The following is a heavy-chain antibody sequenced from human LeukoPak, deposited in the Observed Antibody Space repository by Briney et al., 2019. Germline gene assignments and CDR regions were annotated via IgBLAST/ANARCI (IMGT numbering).Heavy chain of an antibody. Sequence: GGSLRLSCAASGFTFSDYYMSWIRQAPGKGLEWVSYISSGDNTIYYADSVKGRFTMSRDNAMNSLYLQMNSLRAEDTAVYYCARVMGNYATDYWGQGTLVTVSS. CDR1: GFTFSDYY. D-gene: IGHD1-7*01. CDR2: ISSGDNTI. V-gene: IGHV3-11*04. CDR3: ARVMGNYATDY. J-gene: IGHJ4*02.